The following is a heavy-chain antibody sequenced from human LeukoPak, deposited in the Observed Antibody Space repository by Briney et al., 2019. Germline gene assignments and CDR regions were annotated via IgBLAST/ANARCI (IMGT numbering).Heavy chain of an antibody. CDR2: ISYDGSNK. Sequence: GGSLRLSCAASGFTFSSYAMHWVRQAPGKGLEWVAVISYDGSNKYYADSVKGRFTISRDNSKNTLYLQMNSLRAEDTAVYYCAKNSNYRAAVGPHTDYWGQGTLVTVSS. D-gene: IGHD6-13*01. J-gene: IGHJ4*02. CDR1: GFTFSSYA. CDR3: AKNSNYRAAVGPHTDY. V-gene: IGHV3-30-3*02.